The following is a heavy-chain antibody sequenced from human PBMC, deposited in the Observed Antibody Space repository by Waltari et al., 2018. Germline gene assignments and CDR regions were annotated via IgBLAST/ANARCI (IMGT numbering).Heavy chain of an antibody. CDR2: LMTDGRDE. J-gene: IGHJ3*02. D-gene: IGHD3-22*01. CDR3: VRDQWFAFDI. CDR1: GFTLSNYW. Sequence: EVQLVESGGGLVQPGGSLRLSCAASGFTLSNYWMSWVRQAPGKGLGGGANLMTDGRDESYVDSVRGRFTISRDNAKNSLYLQMNSLRPEDTAVYYCVRDQWFAFDIWGQGTMVTVSS. V-gene: IGHV3-7*01.